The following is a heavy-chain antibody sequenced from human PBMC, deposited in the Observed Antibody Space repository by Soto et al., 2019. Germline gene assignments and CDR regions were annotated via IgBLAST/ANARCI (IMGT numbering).Heavy chain of an antibody. V-gene: IGHV3-23*01. J-gene: IGHJ4*02. Sequence: GGSLRLSCAASGFTFSSYAMSWVRQAPGKGLEWVSAISGSGGSTYYAYSVKGRFTISRDNSKNTLYLQMNSLRAEDTAVYYCAKLGIFYYDSSGPKGYWGQGTLVTVSS. CDR2: ISGSGGST. CDR3: AKLGIFYYDSSGPKGY. D-gene: IGHD3-22*01. CDR1: GFTFSSYA.